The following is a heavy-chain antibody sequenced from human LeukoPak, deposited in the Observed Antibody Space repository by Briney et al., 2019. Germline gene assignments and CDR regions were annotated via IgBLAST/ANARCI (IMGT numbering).Heavy chain of an antibody. CDR1: GFTFISYA. CDR2: ISYDGSNK. V-gene: IGHV3-30-3*01. D-gene: IGHD3-3*01. CDR3: ATDNHKGSRRLDDY. J-gene: IGHJ4*02. Sequence: GGSLRLSCAASGFTFISYAMHWVRQAPGKGLEWVAVISYDGSNKYYADSVKGRFTISRDNSKNTLYLQMNSLRAEDTAVYYCATDNHKGSRRLDDYWGQGTLVTVSS.